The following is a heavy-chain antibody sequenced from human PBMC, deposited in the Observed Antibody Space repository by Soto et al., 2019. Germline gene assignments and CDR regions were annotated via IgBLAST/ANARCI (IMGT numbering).Heavy chain of an antibody. Sequence: QVQLQESGPGLVKPSETLSLTCTVSGGSISPYYWSWIRQSPGKGLEWIGYIHYSGGTNYNPSIKRPVPTSVCTSEEQFSLKLRFVTAADTAVYYCASLQAVAGTGDWFDPWGQGTLVTVSP. CDR2: IHYSGGT. D-gene: IGHD6-19*01. J-gene: IGHJ5*02. V-gene: IGHV4-59*08. CDR1: GGSISPYY. CDR3: ASLQAVAGTGDWFDP.